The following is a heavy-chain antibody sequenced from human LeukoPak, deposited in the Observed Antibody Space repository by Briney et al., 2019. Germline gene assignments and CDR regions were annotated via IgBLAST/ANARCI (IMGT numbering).Heavy chain of an antibody. D-gene: IGHD2-2*01. J-gene: IGHJ5*02. V-gene: IGHV4-34*01. CDR3: ARGKYCSSTSCYAGIWFDP. CDR1: GGSFSGYY. Sequence: PSETLSLTCAVYGGSFSGYYWSWIRQPPGKGLEWIGEINHSGSTNYNPSLKSRVAISVDTSKNQFSLKLSSVTAADTAVYYCARGKYCSSTSCYAGIWFDPWGQGTLVTVSS. CDR2: INHSGST.